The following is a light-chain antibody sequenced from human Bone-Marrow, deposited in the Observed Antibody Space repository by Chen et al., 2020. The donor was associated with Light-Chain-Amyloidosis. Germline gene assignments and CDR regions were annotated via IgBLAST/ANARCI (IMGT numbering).Light chain of an antibody. CDR1: SSDVGGDNH. V-gene: IGLV2-14*01. CDR2: EVT. J-gene: IGLJ1*01. CDR3: SSYSITNTLV. Sequence: SALPQPASVSGSPGPPFTLPRTGTSSDVGGDNHVSWYQQHPDKAPKLIIYEVTNRASWVPDRCSGYKSDNTAPLSGSGLQTEDEADYFCSSYSITNTLVFGSGTRVTVL.